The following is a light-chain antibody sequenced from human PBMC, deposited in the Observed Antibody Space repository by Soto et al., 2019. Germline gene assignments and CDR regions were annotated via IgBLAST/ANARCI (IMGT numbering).Light chain of an antibody. Sequence: DIQMTQSPSSLLDFVGNRLTITCRASQTISSYLNCYQQKQGKAPNLLIYAASSLQSGVPSRFSGSGSGTDFTLTISSLQPEDFATYYCQQSYSTPWTFGQGTKVEIK. V-gene: IGKV1-39*01. CDR2: AAS. J-gene: IGKJ1*01. CDR3: QQSYSTPWT. CDR1: QTISSY.